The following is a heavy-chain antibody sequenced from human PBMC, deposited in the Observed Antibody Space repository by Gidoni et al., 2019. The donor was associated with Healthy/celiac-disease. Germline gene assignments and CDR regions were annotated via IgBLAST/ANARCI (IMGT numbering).Heavy chain of an antibody. J-gene: IGHJ4*02. CDR1: GFTFSSYA. Sequence: QVQLVESGGGVVQPGRSLRLSCAASGFTFSSYAMHWVRQAPGKGLGWVAVISYDGSNKYYADSVKGRFTISRDNSKNTLYLQMNSLRAEDTAVYYCARDRYSYALDYWGQGTLVTVSS. D-gene: IGHD5-18*01. CDR2: ISYDGSNK. V-gene: IGHV3-30-3*01. CDR3: ARDRYSYALDY.